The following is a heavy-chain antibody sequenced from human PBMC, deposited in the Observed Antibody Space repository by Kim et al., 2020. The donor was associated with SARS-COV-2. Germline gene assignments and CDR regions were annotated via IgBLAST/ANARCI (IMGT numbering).Heavy chain of an antibody. CDR3: ARDGLALDY. CDR2: ISYDGSNK. J-gene: IGHJ4*02. Sequence: GGSLRLSCAASGFTFSSYAMHWVRQAPGKGLEWVAVISYDGSNKYYADSVKGRFTISRDNSKNTLYLQMNSLRAEDTAVYYCARDGLALDYWGQGTLVTVSS. CDR1: GFTFSSYA. V-gene: IGHV3-30*04.